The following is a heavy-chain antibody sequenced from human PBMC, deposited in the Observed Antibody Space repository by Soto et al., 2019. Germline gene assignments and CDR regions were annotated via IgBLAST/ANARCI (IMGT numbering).Heavy chain of an antibody. CDR2: ISYDGSNK. Sequence: QVQLVESGGGVVQPGRSLRLSCAASGFTFSSYGMHWVRQAPGKGLEWVAVISYDGSNKYYADSVKGRFTISRDNSKNTLYLQMNRLRAEDTAVYYWAKDPNWNYFHYYYGMDVWGQGTTVTVSS. V-gene: IGHV3-30*18. CDR1: GFTFSSYG. CDR3: AKDPNWNYFHYYYGMDV. J-gene: IGHJ6*02. D-gene: IGHD1-7*01.